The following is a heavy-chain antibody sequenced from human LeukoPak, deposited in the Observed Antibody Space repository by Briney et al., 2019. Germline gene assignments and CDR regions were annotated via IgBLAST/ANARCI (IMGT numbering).Heavy chain of an antibody. CDR2: IYHSGST. CDR1: GGSISSSNW. J-gene: IGHJ4*02. V-gene: IGHV4-4*02. D-gene: IGHD2-15*01. Sequence: SGTLSLTCAVSGGSISSSNWWSWVRRPPGKGLEWIGEIYHSGSTNCNPSLKSRVTISVDKSKNQFSLKLSSVTAADTAVYYCARDWGYCSGGSCYEFDYWGQGTLVTVSS. CDR3: ARDWGYCSGGSCYEFDY.